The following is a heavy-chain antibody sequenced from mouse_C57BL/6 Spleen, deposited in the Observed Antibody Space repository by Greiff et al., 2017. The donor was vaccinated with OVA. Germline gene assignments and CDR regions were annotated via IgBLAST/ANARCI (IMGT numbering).Heavy chain of an antibody. CDR3: TRREDYYGSSYGD. D-gene: IGHD1-1*01. J-gene: IGHJ2*01. Sequence: QVHVKQSGAELVRPGASVTLSCKASGYTFTDYEMHWVKQTPVHGLEWIGAIDPETGGTAYNQKFKGKAILTAGKSSSTAYMELRSLTSEDSAVYYCTRREDYYGSSYGDWGQGTTLTVSS. CDR2: IDPETGGT. V-gene: IGHV1-15*01. CDR1: GYTFTDYE.